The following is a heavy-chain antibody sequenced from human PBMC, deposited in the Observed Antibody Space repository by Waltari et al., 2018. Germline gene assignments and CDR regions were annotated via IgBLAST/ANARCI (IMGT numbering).Heavy chain of an antibody. J-gene: IGHJ4*02. V-gene: IGHV4-38-2*01. CDR1: GYSISSGYY. Sequence: QVQLQESGPGLVKPSETLSLTCAVSGYSISSGYYWGWIRQPPGKGLEWIGSIYHSGSTYYNPSRKSRVTISVDTSKNQFSLKLSSVTAADTAVYYCARIVTRVFGVVIIPNYFDYWGQGTLVTVSS. D-gene: IGHD3-3*01. CDR3: ARIVTRVFGVVIIPNYFDY. CDR2: IYHSGST.